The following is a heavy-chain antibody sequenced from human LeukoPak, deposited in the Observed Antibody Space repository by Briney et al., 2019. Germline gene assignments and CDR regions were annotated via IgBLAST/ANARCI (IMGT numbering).Heavy chain of an antibody. V-gene: IGHV3-21*01. Sequence: GGSLRLSCAASGFTFSSHSMNWVRQAPGKGLEWVSSISSSSSYIYYVHSVKGRFTISRDNAKNSLYLQMSSLRAEDTAVYYCARDYDFWSGYYMGDYYYMDVWGKGTTVTVSS. CDR3: ARDYDFWSGYYMGDYYYMDV. CDR1: GFTFSSHS. J-gene: IGHJ6*03. CDR2: ISSSSSYI. D-gene: IGHD3-3*01.